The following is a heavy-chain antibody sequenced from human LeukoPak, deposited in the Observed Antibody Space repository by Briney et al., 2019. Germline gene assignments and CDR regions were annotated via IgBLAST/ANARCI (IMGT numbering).Heavy chain of an antibody. CDR3: AMTVTYYDYVWGSYRLNWFDP. CDR2: IYYSGST. Sequence: SETLSLTCTVSGGSISSYYWSWIRQPPGKGLEWIGYIYYSGSTNYNPSLKSRVTISVDTSKNQFSLKLGSVTAADTAVYYCAMTVTYYDYVWGSYRLNWFDPWGQGTLVTVSS. CDR1: GGSISSYY. D-gene: IGHD3-16*02. V-gene: IGHV4-59*01. J-gene: IGHJ5*02.